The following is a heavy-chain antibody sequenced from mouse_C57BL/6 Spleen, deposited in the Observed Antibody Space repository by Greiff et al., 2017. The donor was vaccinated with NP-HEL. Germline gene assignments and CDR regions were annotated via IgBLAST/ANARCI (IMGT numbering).Heavy chain of an antibody. CDR2: IYPGDGDT. J-gene: IGHJ3*01. CDR1: GYAFSSYW. Sequence: QVHVKQSGAELVKPGASVKISCKASGYAFSSYWMNWVKQRPGKGLEWIGQIYPGDGDTNYNGKFKGKATLTADKSSSTAYMQLSSLTSEDSAVYFCARQMDLAWFAYWGQGTLVTVSA. D-gene: IGHD2-3*01. CDR3: ARQMDLAWFAY. V-gene: IGHV1-80*01.